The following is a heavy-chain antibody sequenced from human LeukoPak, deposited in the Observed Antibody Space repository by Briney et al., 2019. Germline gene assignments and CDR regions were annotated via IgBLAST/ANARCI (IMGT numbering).Heavy chain of an antibody. J-gene: IGHJ4*01. CDR1: GYTFTSFY. V-gene: IGHV1-2*02. CDR2: INPNTGGT. Sequence: ASVKVSCKTSGYTFTSFYIHWVRQAPGQGLEWMGWINPNTGGTNYAQNFQGRVTMTRDTSISTAYLELSRLRSDDTAVYYCARETLYWGHGTLDTVSS. D-gene: IGHD4-23*01. CDR3: ARETLY.